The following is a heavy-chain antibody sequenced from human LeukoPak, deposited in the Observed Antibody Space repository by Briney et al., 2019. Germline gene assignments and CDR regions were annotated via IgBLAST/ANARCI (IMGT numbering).Heavy chain of an antibody. V-gene: IGHV1-18*04. CDR1: GYTFTSYG. J-gene: IGHJ4*02. Sequence: GASVKVSCKASGYTFTSYGISWVRQAPGQGLEWMGWISAYNGNTNYAQKLQGRVTMTTDTSTSTAYRELRSLRSDDTAVYYCARDGSIAVAGYYFDYWGQGTLVTVSS. CDR2: ISAYNGNT. CDR3: ARDGSIAVAGYYFDY. D-gene: IGHD6-19*01.